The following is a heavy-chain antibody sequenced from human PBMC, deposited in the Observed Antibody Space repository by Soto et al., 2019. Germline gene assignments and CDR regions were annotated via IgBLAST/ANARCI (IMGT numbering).Heavy chain of an antibody. J-gene: IGHJ6*02. CDR1: GYSFTSYW. CDR2: IYPGDSDT. V-gene: IGHV5-51*01. Sequence: GESLKISCKGSGYSFTSYWIGWVRQMPGKGLEWMGIIYPGDSDTKYNPSFQGQVTISADKSITTTYLRWTSLKASDTAIYYCAASIFYYGMDVWGQGTTVTVSS. CDR3: AASIFYYGMDV.